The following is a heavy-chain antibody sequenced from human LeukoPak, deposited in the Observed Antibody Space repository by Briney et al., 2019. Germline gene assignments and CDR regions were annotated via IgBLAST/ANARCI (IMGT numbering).Heavy chain of an antibody. J-gene: IGHJ3*02. V-gene: IGHV3-74*01. CDR1: GFTFSTYW. CDR3: ARAGTGSRNAFDI. D-gene: IGHD3/OR15-3a*01. CDR2: IKTDGSNT. Sequence: GGSLRLSCAASGFTFSTYWMHWVRQAPGKGLVWVSRIKTDGSNTGYADSVKGQFTISRDNAKNTLYLQMNTLRAEDAAVYYCARAGTGSRNAFDIWGQGTMVTVSS.